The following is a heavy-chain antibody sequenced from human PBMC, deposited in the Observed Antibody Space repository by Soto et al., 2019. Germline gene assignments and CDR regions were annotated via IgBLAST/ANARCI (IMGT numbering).Heavy chain of an antibody. CDR3: ARGIPVTYSSSWFDY. Sequence: PGGSLRLSCAASGFTFSDYYMSWIRQAPGKGLEWVSYISSSGSTIYYADSVKGRFTISRDNAKNSLYLQMNSLRAEDTAVYYCARGIPVTYSSSWFDYWGQGTLVTVSS. V-gene: IGHV3-11*01. J-gene: IGHJ4*02. CDR2: ISSSGSTI. D-gene: IGHD6-13*01. CDR1: GFTFSDYY.